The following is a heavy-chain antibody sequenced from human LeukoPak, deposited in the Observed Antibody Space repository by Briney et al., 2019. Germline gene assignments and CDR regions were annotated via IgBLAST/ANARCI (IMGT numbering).Heavy chain of an antibody. CDR1: GFTFSSYW. D-gene: IGHD3-10*01. CDR2: INSDGSST. CDR3: ARVYGSGTYPPDY. Sequence: GGSLRLSCAASGFTFSSYWMHWLRQAPGKGLVWVSRINSDGSSTSYADSVKGRFTISRDNAKNTLYLQMNSLRAEDTALYNCARVYGSGTYPPDYWGQGTLVTVSS. J-gene: IGHJ4*02. V-gene: IGHV3-74*01.